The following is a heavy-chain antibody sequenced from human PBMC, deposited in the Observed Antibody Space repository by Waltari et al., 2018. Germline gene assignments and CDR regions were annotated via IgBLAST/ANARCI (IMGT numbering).Heavy chain of an antibody. J-gene: IGHJ4*02. D-gene: IGHD2-2*02. V-gene: IGHV3-23*04. CDR2: ISASGGTT. CDR3: ARGKPGYQVLYPDFDY. Sequence: EVQLVESGGGLVQPGGSLRLPCVAVGFSFSSYAVWWGRQALGKGMEWVSVISASGGTTYYSDAVNGHFNISRDTSKSTLHWQINSLRAEDTAVYYCARGKPGYQVLYPDFDYWGPGTLVIVSS. CDR1: GFSFSSYA.